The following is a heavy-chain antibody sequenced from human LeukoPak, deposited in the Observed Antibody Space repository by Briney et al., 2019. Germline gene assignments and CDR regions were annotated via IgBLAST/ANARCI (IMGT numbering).Heavy chain of an antibody. CDR1: GFTFSSFG. D-gene: IGHD3-3*01. CDR2: IWYDGSNT. CDR3: ARGFLDFDS. J-gene: IGHJ4*02. V-gene: IGHV3-33*01. Sequence: GRSQRLSCVASGFTFSSFGMHWVRQAPGKGLEWVALIWYDGSNTYYADSVKGRFTISRDDSKNTVYPQMNSLRAEDTALYYCARGFLDFDSWGQGTLVIVSS.